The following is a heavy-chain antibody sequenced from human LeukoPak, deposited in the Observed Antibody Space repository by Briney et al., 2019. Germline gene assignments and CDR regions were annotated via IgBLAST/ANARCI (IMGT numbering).Heavy chain of an antibody. Sequence: SETLSLTCTVSGGPISSYYWSWIRQPAGKGLEWIGRIYTSGSTNYSPSLKSRVTMSVDTSKNQFSLKLSSVTAADTAVYYCARDSGSGSYYKGGYYYGMDVWGQGTTVTVSS. CDR3: ARDSGSGSYYKGGYYYGMDV. CDR2: IYTSGST. J-gene: IGHJ6*02. V-gene: IGHV4-4*07. CDR1: GGPISSYY. D-gene: IGHD3-10*01.